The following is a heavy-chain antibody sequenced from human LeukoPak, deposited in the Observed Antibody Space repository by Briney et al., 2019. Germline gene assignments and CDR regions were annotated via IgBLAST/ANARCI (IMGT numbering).Heavy chain of an antibody. CDR2: IYTSGST. Sequence: SETLSLTCTVSGGAISSGGYYWSWIRQPAGKGLEWSGGIYTSGSTNYNPSLKSRVTISADTSKNQFSLKLSSVTAADTAVYYCARYPRSCTSFDYWGQGTLVTVSS. D-gene: IGHD2-2*01. J-gene: IGHJ4*02. V-gene: IGHV4-61*02. CDR3: ARYPRSCTSFDY. CDR1: GGAISSGGYY.